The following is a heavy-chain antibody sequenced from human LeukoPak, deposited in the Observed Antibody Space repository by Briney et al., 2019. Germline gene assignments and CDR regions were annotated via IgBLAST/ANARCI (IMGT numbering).Heavy chain of an antibody. CDR3: ARGYGSGSYYSEYFQH. CDR2: INPNSGGT. Sequence: ASVKVSCKASGYTFTGYYMHWVRQAPGQGLEWMGWINPNSGGTNYAQKFQGRVTMTRDTSISTAYMELSRLRSDDTAVYYCARGYGSGSYYSEYFQHWGQGTLVTVSS. D-gene: IGHD3-10*01. V-gene: IGHV1-2*02. J-gene: IGHJ1*01. CDR1: GYTFTGYY.